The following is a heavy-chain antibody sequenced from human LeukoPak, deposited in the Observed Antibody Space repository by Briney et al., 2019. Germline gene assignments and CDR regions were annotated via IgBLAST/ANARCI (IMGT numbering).Heavy chain of an antibody. J-gene: IGHJ4*02. CDR1: GFTFSSYA. V-gene: IGHV3-23*01. CDR3: ARALGTVTTALFGY. Sequence: PGGSLRLSCAASGFTFSSYAMSWVRQAPGKGLEWVSTISGSGSSTYYADSVKGRFTISRDNSKNTLYLQMNSLRADDTAVYYCARALGTVTTALFGYWGQGTLVTVSS. CDR2: ISGSGSST. D-gene: IGHD4-17*01.